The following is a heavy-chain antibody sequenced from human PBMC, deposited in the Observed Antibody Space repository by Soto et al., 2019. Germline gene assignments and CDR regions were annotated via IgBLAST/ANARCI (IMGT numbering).Heavy chain of an antibody. Sequence: QLGGSLRLSCAASQFTFGAYDINWVRQAPGKGLEWVSAISGSGGSTYYADSVKGRFTISRDNSKNTLYLQMNSLRAEDTAVYYCANWGIAVAGTLFAYWGQGTMVTVSS. J-gene: IGHJ4*02. D-gene: IGHD6-19*01. CDR1: QFTFGAYD. CDR3: ANWGIAVAGTLFAY. V-gene: IGHV3-23*01. CDR2: ISGSGGST.